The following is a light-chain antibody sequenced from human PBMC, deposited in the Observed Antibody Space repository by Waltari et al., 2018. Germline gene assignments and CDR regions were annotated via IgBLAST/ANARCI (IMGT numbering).Light chain of an antibody. V-gene: IGLV2-11*01. CDR2: DVT. CDR3: CSYAGSYTWV. Sequence: SALTQPRSVSGSPGQSVTISCTGTTNDLGSYNYVSWYQQHPGKAPKLIILDVTKRPSGVPDRLSGSKSGNTASLTISGLRAEDEAEYCCSYAGSYTWVFGGGTKLTVV. CDR1: TNDLGSYNY. J-gene: IGLJ3*02.